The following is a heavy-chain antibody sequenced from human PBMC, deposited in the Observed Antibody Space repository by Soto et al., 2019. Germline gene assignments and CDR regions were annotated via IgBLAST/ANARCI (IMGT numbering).Heavy chain of an antibody. D-gene: IGHD2-2*01. CDR1: GFSFTDFY. V-gene: IGHV3-11*05. CDR3: ARDRGAYCSSVHCDSGAFFDY. Sequence: QVQLVESGGGLVNPGGSLRLSCAASGFSFTDFYMNWIRQVPGKGLEWVALVSTSTTYTRYADSVKGRFTISRDNAKNSRYLEMSSLRVEDTAVYYCARDRGAYCSSVHCDSGAFFDYWGRGTLVTVSS. J-gene: IGHJ4*02. CDR2: VSTSTTYT.